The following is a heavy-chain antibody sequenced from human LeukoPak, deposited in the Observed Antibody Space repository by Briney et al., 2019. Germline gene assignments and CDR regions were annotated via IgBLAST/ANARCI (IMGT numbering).Heavy chain of an antibody. V-gene: IGHV3-23*01. J-gene: IGHJ4*02. CDR1: GFTFSSYA. CDR3: AKGWQALGYTYGSYYFDY. Sequence: PGGSLRLPCAASGFTFSSYAMSWVRQAPGKGLEWVSTISGGGGSTYYADSVKGRFTISRDNSRNTLYLQMHSLRGEDTAVYYCAKGWQALGYTYGSYYFDYWGQGTLVTVSS. CDR2: ISGGGGST. D-gene: IGHD5-18*01.